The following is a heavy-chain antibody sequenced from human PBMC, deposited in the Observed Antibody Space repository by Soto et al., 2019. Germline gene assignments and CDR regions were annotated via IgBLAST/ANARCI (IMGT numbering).Heavy chain of an antibody. CDR3: ARREIQGPIDY. CDR2: IYYSGTT. V-gene: IGHV4-28*01. D-gene: IGHD1-26*01. Sequence: QVQLQESGPGLVKPSDTLSLTCAVSGYSISSSNWWGWIRQPPGKGLEWIGYIYYSGTTYYNPSLKSRVTKSVDTSKNQFSLKLTSVTAVDTAGYYCARREIQGPIDYWGQGTLVTVSS. J-gene: IGHJ4*02. CDR1: GYSISSSNW.